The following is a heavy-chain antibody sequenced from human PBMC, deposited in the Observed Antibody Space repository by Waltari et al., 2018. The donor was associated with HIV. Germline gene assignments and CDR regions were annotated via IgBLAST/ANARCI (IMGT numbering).Heavy chain of an antibody. Sequence: QVQLIQSGAEVKKPGASVKVSCKVFGYTLTELSMHWVRQAPGKGLEWMGGVETEDDETIYAQEVQGRVTMTEDTSTDSAYMELSSLTSEDTAVYYCATGGGTTSIQLYDLDVGGQGTTVTVS. CDR2: VETEDDET. CDR3: ATGGGTTSIQLYDLDV. CDR1: GYTLTELS. J-gene: IGHJ6*02. V-gene: IGHV1-24*01. D-gene: IGHD1-26*01.